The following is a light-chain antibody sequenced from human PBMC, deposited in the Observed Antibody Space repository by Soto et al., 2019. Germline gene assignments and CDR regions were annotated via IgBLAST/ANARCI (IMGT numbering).Light chain of an antibody. CDR3: QQRSNWPPLT. J-gene: IGKJ4*01. CDR2: DAS. CDR1: LSVSNY. V-gene: IGKV3-11*01. Sequence: EIVLTQPPATLSLSPGERATLSCRASLSVSNYLAWYQQKPGQSPRLLIYDASNRATGIPARFSGSGSGTDFTHTISSLEPEDFAVYYCQQRSNWPPLTFGGGTRVEIK.